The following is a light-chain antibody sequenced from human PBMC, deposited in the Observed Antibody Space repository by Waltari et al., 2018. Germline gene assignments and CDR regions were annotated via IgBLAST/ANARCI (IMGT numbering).Light chain of an antibody. J-gene: IGKJ1*01. CDR1: QHVLYSSTNQNY. Sequence: DIVMTQSPDSLAVSLGERATINCKSSQHVLYSSTNQNYLAWYQHKPGQSPKLLIYWASTRASGVPGRFSGSGSGTDFTLTISSLQAEDVAVYYCQQYYTAPPWTFGQGTKVEIK. CDR3: QQYYTAPPWT. V-gene: IGKV4-1*01. CDR2: WAS.